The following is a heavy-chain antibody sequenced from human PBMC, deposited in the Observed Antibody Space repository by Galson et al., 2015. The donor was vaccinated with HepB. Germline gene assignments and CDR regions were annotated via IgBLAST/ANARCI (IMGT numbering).Heavy chain of an antibody. Sequence: SLRLSCAASGFTFSSYAMHWVRQAPGKGLEYVSAISSNGGSTYYTDSVKGRFTISRDNSKNTLYLQMSSLRAEDTAVYYCVKTFYGDYFDYRGQGTLVTVSS. D-gene: IGHD4-17*01. CDR3: VKTFYGDYFDY. J-gene: IGHJ4*02. V-gene: IGHV3-64D*06. CDR2: ISSNGGST. CDR1: GFTFSSYA.